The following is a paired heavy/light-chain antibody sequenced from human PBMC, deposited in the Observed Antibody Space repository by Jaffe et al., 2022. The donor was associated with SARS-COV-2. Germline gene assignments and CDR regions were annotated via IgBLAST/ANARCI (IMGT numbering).Heavy chain of an antibody. Sequence: QVQLQESGPGLVKPSQTLSLTCTVSGGSISSDGYYWSWIRQPAGKGLEWIGRIYASGSANYNPSLNSRPTISLDTSKNQFSLNLRSVTAADTAMYYCARVYRRGVYNYDGFDIWGPGTMVTVSS. V-gene: IGHV4-61*02. CDR3: ARVYRRGVYNYDGFDI. CDR1: GGSISSDGYY. CDR2: IYASGSA. J-gene: IGHJ3*02. D-gene: IGHD5-12*01.
Light chain of an antibody. J-gene: IGLJ2*01. CDR2: EVT. Sequence: QSALTQPPSVSGSPGQSVTISCTGTSSDVGRYNRVSWYQQAPGTVPKLIIYEVTSRPSGVPDRFSGSKSGNTASLTISGLQAEDESDYYCSSHTTSFTVIFGGGTKLTVL. CDR1: SSDVGRYNR. V-gene: IGLV2-18*02. CDR3: SSHTTSFTVI.